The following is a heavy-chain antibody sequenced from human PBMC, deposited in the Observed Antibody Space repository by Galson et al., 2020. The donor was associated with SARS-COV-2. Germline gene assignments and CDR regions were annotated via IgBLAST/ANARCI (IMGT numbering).Heavy chain of an antibody. D-gene: IGHD3-22*01. CDR1: GGSISSYY. V-gene: IGHV4-59*13. CDR3: ARPMYYYDSSGYYPDAFDI. CDR2: IYYSGST. Sequence: SETLSLTCTVSGGSISSYYWSWIRQPPGKGLEWIGYIYYSGSTNYNPSLKSRVTISVDTSKNQFSLKLSSVTAADTAVYYCARPMYYYDSSGYYPDAFDIWGQGTMVTVSS. J-gene: IGHJ3*02.